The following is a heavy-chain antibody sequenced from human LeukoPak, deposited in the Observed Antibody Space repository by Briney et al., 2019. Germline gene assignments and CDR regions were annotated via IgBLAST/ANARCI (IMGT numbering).Heavy chain of an antibody. Sequence: ASAKVSCTASGYTFTSYGISWVRQAPGQGLEWMGWISAYNGNTNYAQKLQGRVTMTTDTSTSTACMELRSLRSDDTAVYYCARGGPGTFSKHGDYWGQGTLVTVSS. CDR3: ARGGPGTFSKHGDY. CDR2: ISAYNGNT. J-gene: IGHJ4*02. D-gene: IGHD2/OR15-2a*01. CDR1: GYTFTSYG. V-gene: IGHV1-18*01.